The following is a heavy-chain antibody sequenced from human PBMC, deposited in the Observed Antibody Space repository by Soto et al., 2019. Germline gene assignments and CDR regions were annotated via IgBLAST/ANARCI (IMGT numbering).Heavy chain of an antibody. J-gene: IGHJ6*03. D-gene: IGHD2-21*01. V-gene: IGHV3-33*01. Sequence: QVQLVESGGGVVQPGRSLRLSCAASGFTFSSYGMHWVRQAPGKGLEWVAVIWYDGSNKYYADSVKGRFTISRDNSKNTLYLQMNSLRAEDTAVYYCAGDGGGAHYYMDVWGKGTTVTVSS. CDR1: GFTFSSYG. CDR3: AGDGGGAHYYMDV. CDR2: IWYDGSNK.